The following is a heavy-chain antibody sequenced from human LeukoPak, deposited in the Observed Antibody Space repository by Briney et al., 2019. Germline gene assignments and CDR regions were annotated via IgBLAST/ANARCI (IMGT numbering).Heavy chain of an antibody. CDR2: ISSSGSTI. Sequence: GGSLRLSCAASGFTFSDYYMSWIRQAPGKGLEWVSYISSSGSTIYYADSVKGRFTISRDNAKNSLYLQMNSLRAEDTAVYYCARSGATTYYYYYGMDVWGQGTTVTVSS. CDR1: GFTFSDYY. J-gene: IGHJ6*02. D-gene: IGHD5-12*01. CDR3: ARSGATTYYYYYGMDV. V-gene: IGHV3-11*01.